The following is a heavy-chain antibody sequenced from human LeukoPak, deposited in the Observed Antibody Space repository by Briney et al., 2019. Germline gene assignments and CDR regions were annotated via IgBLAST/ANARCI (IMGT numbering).Heavy chain of an antibody. CDR1: GYSFSIYW. J-gene: IGHJ6*02. CDR2: IYPGDSDT. D-gene: IGHD5-18*01. V-gene: IGHV5-51*01. CDR3: ARGGYSYDSYYYAMDV. Sequence: GESLKISCKGSGYSFSIYWIAWVRQMPGKGLEWMGIIYPGDSDTRYSPSFQGQVTVSADKSINTAYLQWSSLEASDTAMYYYARGGYSYDSYYYAMDVWGQGTTVTVSS.